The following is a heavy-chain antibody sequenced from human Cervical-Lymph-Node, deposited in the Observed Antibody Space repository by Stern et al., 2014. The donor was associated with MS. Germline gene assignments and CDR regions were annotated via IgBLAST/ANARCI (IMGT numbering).Heavy chain of an antibody. CDR3: TTLSMLRGTIIELFDH. CDR1: GFIFNNAW. J-gene: IGHJ4*02. CDR2: IKSKTDGGTS. D-gene: IGHD3-10*01. Sequence: EVQLLESGGDLVKPGGSLRLSCAASGFIFNNAWLSWVRQAPGQGLEWVGRIKSKTDGGTSAYATPVKGRFAISRDDSNNRVYLQMNSLKTEDTGIYYCTTLSMLRGTIIELFDHWGPGTPVIVSS. V-gene: IGHV3-15*01.